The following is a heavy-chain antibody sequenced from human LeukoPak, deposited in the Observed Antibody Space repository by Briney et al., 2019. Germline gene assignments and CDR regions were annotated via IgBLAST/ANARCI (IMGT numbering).Heavy chain of an antibody. CDR3: AREAIAAGKNFDY. V-gene: IGHV1-46*01. J-gene: IGHJ4*02. CDR2: IHPDGDTT. D-gene: IGHD6-25*01. Sequence: ASVKVSCKASGYAIISHYMHWVREAPGQGLEWMGTIHPDGDTTTYAQKFQGRVTMTRDTPTSRFYMDLSSLKSEDTAVYYCAREAIAAGKNFDYWGQGTLVTISS. CDR1: GYAIISHY.